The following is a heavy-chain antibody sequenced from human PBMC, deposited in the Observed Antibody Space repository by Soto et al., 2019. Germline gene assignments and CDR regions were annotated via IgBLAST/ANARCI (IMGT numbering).Heavy chain of an antibody. Sequence: EVQLVESGGGLVQPGGSLRLSCAASGYTFSLYAMHWVRQAPGKGLEFISVISSNGGSTHYASSVKGRFTISRDNSKNPLYLEMGSVRADDTAMYYCGRAGYSDALDYWGQGTLVTVSS. CDR3: GRAGYSDALDY. CDR1: GYTFSLYA. J-gene: IGHJ4*02. V-gene: IGHV3-64*01. CDR2: ISSNGGST. D-gene: IGHD5-12*01.